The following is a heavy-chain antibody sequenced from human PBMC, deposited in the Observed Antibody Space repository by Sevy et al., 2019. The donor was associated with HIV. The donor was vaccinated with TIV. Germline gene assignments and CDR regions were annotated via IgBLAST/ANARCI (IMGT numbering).Heavy chain of an antibody. J-gene: IGHJ4*02. CDR2: IKQDMSEK. Sequence: GGSLRLSCAASGFTFSSYWMTWVRQAPGKGLEWVANIKQDMSEKYYADSVKGRFTISRDNARNSLYRQRESLRAEDTAVYYCARAQQVTMLVVIGGLYFDFWGQGTLVTVSS. CDR3: ARAQQVTMLVVIGGLYFDF. D-gene: IGHD3-22*01. V-gene: IGHV3-7*01. CDR1: GFTFSSYW.